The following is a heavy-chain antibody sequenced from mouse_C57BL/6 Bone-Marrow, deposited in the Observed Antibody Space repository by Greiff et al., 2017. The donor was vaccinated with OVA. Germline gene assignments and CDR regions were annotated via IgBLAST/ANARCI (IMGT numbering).Heavy chain of an antibody. CDR2: IYPRSGNT. V-gene: IGHV1-81*01. CDR3: ARWNYDGFAY. D-gene: IGHD2-4*01. Sequence: VQLQQSGAELARPGASVKLSCKASGYNFTSYGISWVKQRTGQGLEWIGEIYPRSGNTYYNEKFKGKATLTADKSSSTAYMELRSLTSEDSAVYFCARWNYDGFAYWGQGTLVTVAA. CDR1: GYNFTSYG. J-gene: IGHJ3*01.